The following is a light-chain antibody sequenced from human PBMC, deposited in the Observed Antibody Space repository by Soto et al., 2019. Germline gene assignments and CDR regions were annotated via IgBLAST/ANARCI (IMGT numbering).Light chain of an antibody. J-gene: IGLJ2*01. CDR1: SGSVSISYY. CDR3: VLYMGSGAVV. CDR2: NTN. Sequence: QTVVTQEPSFSVSPGGTVTLTCGLSSGSVSISYYPSWYQQTPGQAPRTVIYNTNARSSGVPDRFSGSILGNKAALTITGAQADDESIYYCVLYMGSGAVVFGGGTKVTVL. V-gene: IGLV8-61*01.